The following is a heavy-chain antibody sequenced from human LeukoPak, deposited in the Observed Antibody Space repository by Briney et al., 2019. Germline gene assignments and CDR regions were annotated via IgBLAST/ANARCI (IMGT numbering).Heavy chain of an antibody. CDR2: ISPDASTI. V-gene: IGHV3-64*01. Sequence: PGGSLRLSCAASGFTFSNFPMHWVRQAPGKGLEFVSAISPDASTIYYANSLKGRFTISRDNSKNTLYLQMGGLRAEDTAVYYCARWAPGLDYWGQGTLATVSS. J-gene: IGHJ4*02. CDR3: ARWAPGLDY. CDR1: GFTFSNFP.